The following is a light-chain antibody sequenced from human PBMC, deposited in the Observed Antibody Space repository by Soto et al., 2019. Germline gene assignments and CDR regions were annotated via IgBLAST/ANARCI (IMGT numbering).Light chain of an antibody. J-gene: IGKJ1*01. V-gene: IGKV1-5*01. CDR1: QSISSW. Sequence: IPVTPSPRNLSSSGRDIDSITRRASQSISSWLAWYQQKPGKAPKLLIYDVSNLESGVPSRFSGSGSGTEFTLTISSLQPDDSATYYCQQYNTCWTFGQGTKVDNK. CDR2: DVS. CDR3: QQYNTCWT.